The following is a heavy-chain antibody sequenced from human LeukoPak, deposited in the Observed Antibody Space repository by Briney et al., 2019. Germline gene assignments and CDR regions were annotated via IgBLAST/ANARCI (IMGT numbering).Heavy chain of an antibody. J-gene: IGHJ6*02. CDR3: ARAYGARYYYYGMDV. Sequence: PGGSLRLSCAASGFTFSSYSMNWVRQAPGKGLEWVSSISSSSSYIYYADSVKGRFTISRDNAKNSLYLQVNSLRAEDTAVYYCARAYGARYYYYGMDVWGQGTTVTVSS. CDR2: ISSSSSYI. D-gene: IGHD4/OR15-4a*01. CDR1: GFTFSSYS. V-gene: IGHV3-21*01.